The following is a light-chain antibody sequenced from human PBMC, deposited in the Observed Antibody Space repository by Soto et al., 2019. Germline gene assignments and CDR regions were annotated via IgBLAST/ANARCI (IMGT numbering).Light chain of an antibody. V-gene: IGKV2-28*01. J-gene: IGKJ4*01. CDR1: ASLLHSNGYNC. Sequence: DIVMTQSPLSLPVTPGEPASISCRSSASLLHSNGYNCLDWYVQKPGQSPQLLIYFGSYRASGVPDRFSGSGSGTDFTLKNSRVEAEDVGVYYCMQALQTPLTFGGGTKVEIK. CDR2: FGS. CDR3: MQALQTPLT.